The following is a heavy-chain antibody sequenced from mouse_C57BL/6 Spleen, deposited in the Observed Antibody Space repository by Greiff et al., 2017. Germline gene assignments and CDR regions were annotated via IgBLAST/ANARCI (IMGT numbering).Heavy chain of an antibody. Sequence: QVQLQQSGAELVRPGASVKLSCKASGYTFTDYYINWVKQRPGQGLEWIARIYPGSGNTYYNEKFKGKATLTAEKSSSTAYMQLSSLTSEDSAVYCCASPYGNYAMDYWGQGTSVTVSS. J-gene: IGHJ4*01. CDR2: IYPGSGNT. CDR1: GYTFTDYY. V-gene: IGHV1-76*01. CDR3: ASPYGNYAMDY. D-gene: IGHD1-1*01.